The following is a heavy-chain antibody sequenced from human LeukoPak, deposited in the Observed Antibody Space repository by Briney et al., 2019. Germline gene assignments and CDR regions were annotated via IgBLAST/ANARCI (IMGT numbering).Heavy chain of an antibody. V-gene: IGHV3-48*04. J-gene: IGHJ3*02. Sequence: GGSLRLSCAASGFTFSSYSMNWVRQAPGKGLEWVSYISSSSSTIYYADSVKGRFTISRDNAKNSLYLQMNSLRAEDTALYHCARGKYSSSWDDAFDIWGQGTMVTVSS. CDR3: ARGKYSSSWDDAFDI. D-gene: IGHD6-13*01. CDR1: GFTFSSYS. CDR2: ISSSSSTI.